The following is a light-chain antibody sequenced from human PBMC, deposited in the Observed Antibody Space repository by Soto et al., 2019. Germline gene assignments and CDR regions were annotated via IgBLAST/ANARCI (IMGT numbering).Light chain of an antibody. CDR1: QSVSSSY. V-gene: IGKV3D-20*02. J-gene: IGKJ1*01. Sequence: EIVLTQSPGTLSLSPGERATLSCRASQSVSSSYLAWYQQKPGQAPRLLIYDASNRATGIPARFSGSGSGTDFTLTISSLEPEDFAVYYCQQRSRWPRAFGQGTK. CDR3: QQRSRWPRA. CDR2: DAS.